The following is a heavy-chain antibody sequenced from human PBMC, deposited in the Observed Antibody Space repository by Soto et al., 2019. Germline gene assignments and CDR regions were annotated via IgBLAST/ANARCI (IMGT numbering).Heavy chain of an antibody. CDR3: TTDITMIVVAPGRFEP. D-gene: IGHD3-22*01. V-gene: IGHV3-15*07. CDR2: IKSKTDGGTT. Sequence: PGGSLRLSCAASGFTFSNARMNWVRQARGKGLEWVGRIKSKTDGGTTDYAAPVKGRFTISRDDSKNTLYLQMNSLKTEDTAVYYCTTDITMIVVAPGRFEPWGQGTLVTVSS. J-gene: IGHJ5*02. CDR1: GFTFSNAR.